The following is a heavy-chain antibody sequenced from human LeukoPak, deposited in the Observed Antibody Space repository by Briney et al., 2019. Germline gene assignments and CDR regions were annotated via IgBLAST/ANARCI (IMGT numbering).Heavy chain of an antibody. D-gene: IGHD3-3*01. Sequence: SETLSLTCTVSGGSISSDHYYWGWIRQPLGKGLEWIGSIYYSGNSYYNPSLKSRVIMSVDTSKNQFSLKLSSVTAADTAVYYCARGNYDFWSGYSSLGYWGQGTLVTVSS. CDR2: IYYSGNS. CDR1: GGSISSDHYY. V-gene: IGHV4-39*07. J-gene: IGHJ4*02. CDR3: ARGNYDFWSGYSSLGY.